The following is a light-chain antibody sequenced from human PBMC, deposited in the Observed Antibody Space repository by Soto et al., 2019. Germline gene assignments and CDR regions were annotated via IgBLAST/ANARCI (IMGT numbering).Light chain of an antibody. CDR3: QQYGTSPDT. V-gene: IGKV3-20*01. CDR1: QSVSSNY. J-gene: IGKJ2*01. Sequence: EIVLTQSPGTLSLSPGERASLSCRASQSVSSNYLAWYQQKPGQAPRLLIYGASSRATGIPDRFSGSGSATEFTLTISGLEPEDFAVYYCQQYGTSPDTFGQGTKLEI. CDR2: GAS.